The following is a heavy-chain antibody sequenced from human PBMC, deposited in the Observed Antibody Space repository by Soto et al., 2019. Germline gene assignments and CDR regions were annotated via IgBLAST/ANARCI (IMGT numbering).Heavy chain of an antibody. D-gene: IGHD5-12*01. V-gene: IGHV4-39*02. CDR2: FYYSGST. CDR1: GGSISSSTYY. J-gene: IGHJ5*02. CDR3: ARDVDRTSHLNWFDP. Sequence: SETLSLTCTVSGGSISSSTYYWGWIRQPPGKGLEWIGSFYYSGSTYYYTSLKSRFTISRDSSKNTVYLQMDSLKVEDTAVYYCARDVDRTSHLNWFDPWGQGVVVTVSS.